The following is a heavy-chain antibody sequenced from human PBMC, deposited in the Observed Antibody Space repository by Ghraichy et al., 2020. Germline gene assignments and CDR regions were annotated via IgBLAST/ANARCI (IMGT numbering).Heavy chain of an antibody. V-gene: IGHV4-38-2*02. CDR1: GYSISSGYY. Sequence: SETLSLTCTVSGYSISSGYYWGWIRQPPGKGLEWIGSIYHSGSTYYNPSLKSRVTISVDTSKNQFSLTLSSVTAADTAVYYCASRGTIVPAAMVGYRPTNYYYYYMDVWGKGTTVTVSS. D-gene: IGHD2-2*01. J-gene: IGHJ6*03. CDR3: ASRGTIVPAAMVGYRPTNYYYYYMDV. CDR2: IYHSGST.